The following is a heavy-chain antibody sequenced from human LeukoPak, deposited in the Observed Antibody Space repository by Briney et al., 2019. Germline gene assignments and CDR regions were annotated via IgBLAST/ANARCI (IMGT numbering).Heavy chain of an antibody. CDR2: IYYTGST. V-gene: IGHV4-39*01. J-gene: IGHJ4*02. Sequence: SETLSLTCTVAGASISGSTDYWGWIRQSPGKGLEWIVSIYYTGSTYYNPSLKSRVTISVYPSKSQFSLKLSSVTAADTAVYYCARHLSKARPGVMSHVDYWGQGTLVSVSS. CDR1: GASISGSTDY. CDR3: ARHLSKARPGVMSHVDY. D-gene: IGHD3-16*01.